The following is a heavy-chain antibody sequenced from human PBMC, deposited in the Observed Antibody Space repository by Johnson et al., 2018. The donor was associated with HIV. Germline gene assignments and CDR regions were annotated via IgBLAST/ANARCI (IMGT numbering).Heavy chain of an antibody. V-gene: IGHV3-30*04. CDR2: ISSDESNK. D-gene: IGHD5-24*01. CDR3: ARESRDGPNLRAFDI. CDR1: GFTFSTYA. Sequence: QVQLVESGGGVVQPGRSLRLSCAASGFTFSTYAMHWVRQAPGKGLEWVAVISSDESNKYYADSVKGRFTISRDNSKNTLFLQMDSLRADDTAVYFCARESRDGPNLRAFDIWGQGTTVIVSS. J-gene: IGHJ3*02.